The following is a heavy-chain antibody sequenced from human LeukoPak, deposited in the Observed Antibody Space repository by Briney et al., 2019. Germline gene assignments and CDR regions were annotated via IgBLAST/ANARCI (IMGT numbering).Heavy chain of an antibody. V-gene: IGHV3-74*01. J-gene: IGHJ4*02. CDR1: GVTFSSYW. CDR3: AKVAVAGPPDY. Sequence: GGSLGLSCAASGVTFSSYWMHWVRQAPGKGLVWVSRINSDGSSTSYADSVKGRFTISRDNAKNTLYLQMNSLRAEDTAVYYCAKVAVAGPPDYWGQGTLVTVSS. CDR2: INSDGSST. D-gene: IGHD6-19*01.